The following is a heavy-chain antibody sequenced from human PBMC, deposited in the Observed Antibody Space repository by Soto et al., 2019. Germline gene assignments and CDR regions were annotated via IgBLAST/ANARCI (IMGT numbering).Heavy chain of an antibody. CDR1: GGSFSDFY. CDR3: ARTTPERYFDS. V-gene: IGHV4-34*01. D-gene: IGHD4-4*01. J-gene: IGHJ4*02. CDR2: VNPLGST. Sequence: TLSLTCTVHGGSFSDFYWSWIRQSPGKGLEWIGEVNPLGSTYYNPSLKSRVTISVDASQSQFSLSLVSVTAADTAIYFCARTTPERYFDSWVPGTLVT.